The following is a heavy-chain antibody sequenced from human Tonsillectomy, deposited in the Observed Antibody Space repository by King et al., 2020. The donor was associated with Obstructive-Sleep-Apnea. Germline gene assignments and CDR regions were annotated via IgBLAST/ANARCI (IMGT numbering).Heavy chain of an antibody. J-gene: IGHJ4*02. D-gene: IGHD3-22*01. CDR3: ARDRLGLPIDY. Sequence: VQLQESGPGLVKPSETLSLTCTVSGGSISSYYWSWIRQPPGKGLEWIGYIYYSGATNYNPSLKSRVTISVDTSKNQFSLKLCSVTAADTAVYYCARDRLGLPIDYWGQGTLVTVSS. CDR1: GGSISSYY. V-gene: IGHV4-59*01. CDR2: IYYSGAT.